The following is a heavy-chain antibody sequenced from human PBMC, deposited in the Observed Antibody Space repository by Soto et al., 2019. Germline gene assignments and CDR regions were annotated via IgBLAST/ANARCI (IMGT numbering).Heavy chain of an antibody. D-gene: IGHD1-1*01. V-gene: IGHV1-18*01. CDR2: ISAHNGNT. CDR1: GYGFTTYG. J-gene: IGHJ4*02. CDR3: ARGRYGDY. Sequence: QVHLVQSGADVKKPGASVKVSCKGSGYGFTTYGITWVRPAPGQGLEWMAWISAHNGNTNYAQKLQGRVTVTRDTSKSTAYMELRSLRSDDTAVYYCARGRYGDYWGQGALVTVSS.